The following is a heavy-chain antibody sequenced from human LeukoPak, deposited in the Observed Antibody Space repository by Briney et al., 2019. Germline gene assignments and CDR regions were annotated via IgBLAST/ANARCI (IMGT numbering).Heavy chain of an antibody. CDR1: GGSTSSYY. V-gene: IGHV4-4*07. J-gene: IGHJ6*03. D-gene: IGHD3-3*01. CDR3: ARAADTNYYYYMDV. CDR2: IYTSGST. Sequence: PSETLSLTCTVSGGSTSSYYWSWIRQPAGKGLEWIGRIYTSGSTNYNPSLKSRVTISVDKSKNQFSLKLSSVTAADTAVYYCARAADTNYYYYMDVWGKGTTVTVSS.